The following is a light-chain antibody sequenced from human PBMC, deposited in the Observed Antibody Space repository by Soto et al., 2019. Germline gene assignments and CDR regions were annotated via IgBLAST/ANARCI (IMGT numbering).Light chain of an antibody. CDR3: QQYNSDYT. CDR1: QSVYTW. V-gene: IGKV1-5*01. Sequence: IQMTQSPSTLSAFVRDRVTITCRASQSVYTWLAWYQQKPGKPPKLLIYDASILESGVPSRFSGSGSGTEFTLIISSLQPDDFATYYCQQYNSDYTFGQGTKVDIK. J-gene: IGKJ2*01. CDR2: DAS.